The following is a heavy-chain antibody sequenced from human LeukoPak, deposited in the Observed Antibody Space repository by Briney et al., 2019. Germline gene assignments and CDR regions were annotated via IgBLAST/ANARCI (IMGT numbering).Heavy chain of an antibody. CDR3: ARGYSGYASLGGY. Sequence: ASVKVSCKASGDTFISYAISWVRQAPGQGLEWMGGIIPIFGTANYAQKFQGRVTITADESTSTAYMELSSLRSEDTAVYYCARGYSGYASLGGYWGQGTLVTVSS. CDR1: GDTFISYA. J-gene: IGHJ4*02. D-gene: IGHD5-12*01. V-gene: IGHV1-69*13. CDR2: IIPIFGTA.